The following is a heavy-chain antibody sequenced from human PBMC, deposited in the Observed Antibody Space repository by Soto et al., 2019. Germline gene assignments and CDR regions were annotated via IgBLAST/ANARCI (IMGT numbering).Heavy chain of an antibody. Sequence: EVQLGESGGGLVKPGGSRRLSCAASGFTFSIYSMNWVRQAPGKGLEWVSSISGSSSYIYYADSVKGRFTISRDNAKNSLYLQMNSLRAEDTAVYYCARASYYYDGSGYHGYWGQGTLVTVSS. D-gene: IGHD3-22*01. CDR1: GFTFSIYS. V-gene: IGHV3-21*01. J-gene: IGHJ4*02. CDR3: ARASYYYDGSGYHGY. CDR2: ISGSSSYI.